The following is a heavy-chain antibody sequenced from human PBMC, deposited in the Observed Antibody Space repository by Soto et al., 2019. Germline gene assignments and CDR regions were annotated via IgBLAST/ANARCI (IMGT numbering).Heavy chain of an antibody. CDR2: IYHSGST. Sequence: SETLSLTCAVSSGSISSSNWWSWVRQPPGKGLEWIGEIYHSGSTNYNPSLKSRVTISVDKSKNQFSLKLSSVTAADTAVYYCAREVYGSGSYYNVGWFDPWGQGTLVTVSS. CDR3: AREVYGSGSYYNVGWFDP. D-gene: IGHD3-10*01. CDR1: SGSISSSNW. J-gene: IGHJ5*02. V-gene: IGHV4-4*02.